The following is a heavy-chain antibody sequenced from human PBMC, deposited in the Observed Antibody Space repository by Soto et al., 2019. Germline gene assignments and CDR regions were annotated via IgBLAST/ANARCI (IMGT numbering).Heavy chain of an antibody. Sequence: GASVKVSCKASGGTFSSYGISWVRQAPGQGLEWMGWISAYNGNTNYAQKLQGRVTMTTDTSTSTAYMELRSLRSDDTAVYYCARRFWSGYWDSDYYYMDVWGKGTTVTVSS. CDR1: GGTFSSYG. D-gene: IGHD3-3*01. CDR2: ISAYNGNT. CDR3: ARRFWSGYWDSDYYYMDV. J-gene: IGHJ6*03. V-gene: IGHV1-18*01.